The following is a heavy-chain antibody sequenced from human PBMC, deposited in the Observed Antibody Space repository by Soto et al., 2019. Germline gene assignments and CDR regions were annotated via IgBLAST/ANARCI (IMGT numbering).Heavy chain of an antibody. V-gene: IGHV3-33*01. D-gene: IGHD5-18*01. CDR2: IWYDGSNK. CDR3: ARDLFYMGYSYGLGGYY. CDR1: GFTFSSYG. J-gene: IGHJ4*02. Sequence: QVQLVESGGGVVQPGRSLRLSCAASGFTFSSYGMHWVRQAPGKGLEWLAVIWYDGSNKYYADSVKGRFTISRDNSKNTLYLQMNSLRAEDTAVYYCARDLFYMGYSYGLGGYYWGQGTLVTVSS.